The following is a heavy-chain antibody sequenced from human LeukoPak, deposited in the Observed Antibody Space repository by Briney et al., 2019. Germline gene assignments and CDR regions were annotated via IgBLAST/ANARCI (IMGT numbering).Heavy chain of an antibody. Sequence: GGSLRLSCAASGFTFIDYYMSWIRQAPGKGLEWVSYISSSTSDTKYADFVKGRFTISRDNVKNSLYLQMNSLRAEDTAVYYCARAPGGCSGGACYTDSWGQGTLVTVSS. V-gene: IGHV3-11*06. CDR2: ISSSTSDT. D-gene: IGHD2-15*01. CDR3: ARAPGGCSGGACYTDS. J-gene: IGHJ4*02. CDR1: GFTFIDYY.